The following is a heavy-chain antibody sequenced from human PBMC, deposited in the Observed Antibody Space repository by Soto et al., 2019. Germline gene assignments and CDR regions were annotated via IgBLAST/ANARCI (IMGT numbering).Heavy chain of an antibody. V-gene: IGHV3-64D*08. CDR2: TYSKGVST. CDR1: GFTISSYA. Sequence: EVQLVDSGGGLVQPGGSLRLSCSASGFTISSYAMHWVRQAPGKGLESVSVTYSKGVSTHYADSVRGRLTISTDNSKNTLNLQMSILRAEDTAVYYCVRDLWGFASWGQGTLVTVSS. J-gene: IGHJ5*02. D-gene: IGHD3-16*01. CDR3: VRDLWGFAS.